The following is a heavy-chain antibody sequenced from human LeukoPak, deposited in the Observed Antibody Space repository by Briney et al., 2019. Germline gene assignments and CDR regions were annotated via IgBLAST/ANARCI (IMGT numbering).Heavy chain of an antibody. Sequence: PSETLSLTCAVYGESFSAYYWSWIRQPPGKGLEWIGEINHSGSTNYNPSLKSRVTISVDTSKNQFSLKLTPVTAADTAVYYCARSSYYGSGSSPKYFDYWGQGTLVTVSS. CDR3: ARSSYYGSGSSPKYFDY. CDR2: INHSGST. J-gene: IGHJ4*02. D-gene: IGHD3-10*01. CDR1: GESFSAYY. V-gene: IGHV4-34*01.